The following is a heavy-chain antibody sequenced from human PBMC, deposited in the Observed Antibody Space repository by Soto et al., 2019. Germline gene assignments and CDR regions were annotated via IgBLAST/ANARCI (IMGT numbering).Heavy chain of an antibody. J-gene: IGHJ4*02. CDR2: ISYDGSNK. CDR3: ARDETGDILTGYPRLDY. V-gene: IGHV3-30-3*01. Sequence: VGALRLSCAASGFTFSSYAMHWVRQAPGKGLEWVAVISYDGSNKYYADSVKGRFTISRDNSKNTLYLQMNSLRAEDTAVYYCARDETGDILTGYPRLDYWGQGTLVTVSS. CDR1: GFTFSSYA. D-gene: IGHD3-9*01.